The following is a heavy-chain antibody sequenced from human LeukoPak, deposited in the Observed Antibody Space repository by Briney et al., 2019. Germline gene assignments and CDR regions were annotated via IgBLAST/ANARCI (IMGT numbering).Heavy chain of an antibody. D-gene: IGHD3-3*01. CDR3: ARDRNLYDFWSGYLISDY. CDR2: ISAYNGNT. Sequence: ASVKVSCKASGYTFTIYDISWVRQAPGQGLECMGWISAYNGNTNYAQKLQGRVTMTTDTSTSTAYMELRSLRSDDTAVYYCARDRNLYDFWSGYLISDYWGQGTLVTVSS. J-gene: IGHJ4*02. CDR1: GYTFTIYD. V-gene: IGHV1-18*01.